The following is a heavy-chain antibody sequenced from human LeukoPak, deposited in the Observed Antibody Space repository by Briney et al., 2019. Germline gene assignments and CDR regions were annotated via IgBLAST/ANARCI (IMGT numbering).Heavy chain of an antibody. CDR1: GYSFTSYW. CDR3: ARSGYSGYDSFDY. Sequence: GESLKISCKGSGYSFTSYWIGWVRQTPGKGLEWMGIIYPGDSDTKYSPSFQGQVTISADKSISTAYLQWSGLKASDTAMYYCARSGYSGYDSFDYWGQGTLVTVSS. D-gene: IGHD5-12*01. CDR2: IYPGDSDT. J-gene: IGHJ4*02. V-gene: IGHV5-51*01.